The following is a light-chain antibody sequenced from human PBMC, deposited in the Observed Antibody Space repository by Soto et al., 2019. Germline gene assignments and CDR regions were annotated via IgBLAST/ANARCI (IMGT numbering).Light chain of an antibody. CDR1: QSVSSSY. Sequence: EIVLTHSPCTLALSPVERATLSCRASQSVSSSYLAWYQQKPGQAPRLLIYGASSRATGIPDRFSGSGSGTDFTLTISRLEPEDFAVYYCQQYGSSQTFGQGTKVDIK. CDR2: GAS. CDR3: QQYGSSQT. V-gene: IGKV3-20*01. J-gene: IGKJ1*01.